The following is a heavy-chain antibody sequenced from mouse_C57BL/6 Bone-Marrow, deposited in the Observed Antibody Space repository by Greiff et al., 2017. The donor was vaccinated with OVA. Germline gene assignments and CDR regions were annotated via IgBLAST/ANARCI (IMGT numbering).Heavy chain of an antibody. CDR2: ISYDGSN. CDR3: ARGYYGSPFDY. J-gene: IGHJ2*01. Sequence: EVQLLESGPGLVKPSQSLSLTCSVTGYSITSGYYWNWIRQFPGNKLEWMGYISYDGSNNYNPSLKNRISITRDTSKNQFFLKLNSVTTEDTATYYCARGYYGSPFDYWGQGTTLTVSS. D-gene: IGHD1-1*01. V-gene: IGHV3-6*01. CDR1: GYSITSGYY.